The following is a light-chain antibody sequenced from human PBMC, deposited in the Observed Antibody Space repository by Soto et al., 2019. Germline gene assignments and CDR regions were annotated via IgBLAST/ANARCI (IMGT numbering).Light chain of an antibody. CDR2: WAS. V-gene: IGKV4-1*01. Sequence: EIVMTQSPDSLAVSLGERATINCKSSQSVLYSSNNKNFLAWYQQKPGQPPKLLIYWASTRASGVPDRFSGSGSGTDFTLTISSLQAEDVAVYYCQQYFGTPLTFGPGTKVDIK. CDR3: QQYFGTPLT. CDR1: QSVLYSSNNKNF. J-gene: IGKJ3*01.